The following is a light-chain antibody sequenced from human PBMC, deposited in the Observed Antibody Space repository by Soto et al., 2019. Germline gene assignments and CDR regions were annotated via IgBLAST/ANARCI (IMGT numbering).Light chain of an antibody. J-gene: IGKJ4*01. CDR3: QTYNNWPLN. V-gene: IGKV3-15*01. CDR1: QGIGDT. CDR2: DTS. Sequence: EIVMTQSPATLSVSPGEFATLSCSASQGIGDTLAWYQHKPGQTPRLLIYDTSTRATGVPTRFSGSRSGAEFTLTINSLQSGDFAVYYCQTYNNWPLNFGGGTKVDIK.